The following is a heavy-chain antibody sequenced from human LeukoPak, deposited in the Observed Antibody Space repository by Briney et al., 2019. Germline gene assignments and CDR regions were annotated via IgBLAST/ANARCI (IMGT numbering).Heavy chain of an antibody. J-gene: IGHJ3*02. V-gene: IGHV3-21*01. CDR3: ARSSPHCSSTSCYNDAFDI. CDR2: ISSSSSYV. CDR1: GFTFSSYS. Sequence: GGSLRLSFAASGFTFSSYSMNWVRQAPGKGLEWVSSISSSSSYVYYADSVKGRFTISRDNAKNSLYLQMNSLRAEDTAVYYCARSSPHCSSTSCYNDAFDIWGQGTMVTVSS. D-gene: IGHD2-2*02.